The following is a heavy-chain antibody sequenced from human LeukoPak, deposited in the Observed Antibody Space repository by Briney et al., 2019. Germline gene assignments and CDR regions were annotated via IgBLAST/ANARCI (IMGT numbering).Heavy chain of an antibody. D-gene: IGHD5-24*01. CDR1: GFTFSDYA. Sequence: GGSLRLSCAASGFTFSDYAMSWVRQAPGKGLEWVSSISGSGGSTYYADSVKGRFTISRDGSKNTLHLQMNSLRAEDTAVYYCAKDRRDVYIADASDIWGQGTMVTVSS. J-gene: IGHJ3*02. CDR3: AKDRRDVYIADASDI. V-gene: IGHV3-23*01. CDR2: ISGSGGST.